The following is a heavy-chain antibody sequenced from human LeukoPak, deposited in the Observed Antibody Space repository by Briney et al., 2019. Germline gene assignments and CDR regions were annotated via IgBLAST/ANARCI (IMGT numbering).Heavy chain of an antibody. Sequence: SETLSLTCTVSGGSISSYYWSWIRQPPGKGLEWIGEINHSGSTNYNPSLKSRVTISVDTSKNQFSLKLSSVTAADTAVYYCASAFAFGLPSLIYWGQGTLVTVSS. J-gene: IGHJ4*02. CDR1: GGSISSYY. CDR2: INHSGST. V-gene: IGHV4-34*01. D-gene: IGHD3-16*01. CDR3: ASAFAFGLPSLIY.